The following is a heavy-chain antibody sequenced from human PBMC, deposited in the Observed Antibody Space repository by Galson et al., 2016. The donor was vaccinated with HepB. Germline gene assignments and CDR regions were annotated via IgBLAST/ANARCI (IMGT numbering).Heavy chain of an antibody. J-gene: IGHJ4*02. CDR3: ARSPNWNFL. Sequence: SLRLSCAASGFTVSNNYMSWVRQAPGKVLEWVSVIYSGGTTYYAGSVKGRFTISRDSSKNTLYLQMNSLRAEDTAVYYCARSPNWNFLWGQGTLVTVSS. CDR2: IYSGGTT. CDR1: GFTVSNNY. D-gene: IGHD1-1*01. V-gene: IGHV3-66*01.